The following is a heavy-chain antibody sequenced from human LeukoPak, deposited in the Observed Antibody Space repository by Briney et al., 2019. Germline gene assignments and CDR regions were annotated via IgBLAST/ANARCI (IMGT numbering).Heavy chain of an antibody. D-gene: IGHD2-15*01. CDR3: ARYGYCSGGSCYSLRGRYYYYYGMDV. CDR2: INHSGST. CDR1: GGSFSGYY. Sequence: PSETLSLTCAVYGGSFSGYYWSWIRQPPGKGLEWIGEINHSGSTNYNPSLKSRVTISVDTSKNQFSLKLSSVTAADTAVYYCARYGYCSGGSCYSLRGRYYYYYGMDVWGQGTTVTVSS. V-gene: IGHV4-34*01. J-gene: IGHJ6*02.